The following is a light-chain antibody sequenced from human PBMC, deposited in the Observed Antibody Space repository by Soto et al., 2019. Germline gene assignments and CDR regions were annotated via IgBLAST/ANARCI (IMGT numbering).Light chain of an antibody. CDR3: QQRSYWPLT. J-gene: IGKJ1*01. CDR1: QSVSSY. Sequence: EIVLTQSPATLSLSPGERATLSCRASQSVSSYFAWYQQKPGQPPRLLIYDASNRATGIPARFSGSGSGTDFTLTISSLEPEDFAVYYCQQRSYWPLTFGQGTKVEIK. V-gene: IGKV3-11*01. CDR2: DAS.